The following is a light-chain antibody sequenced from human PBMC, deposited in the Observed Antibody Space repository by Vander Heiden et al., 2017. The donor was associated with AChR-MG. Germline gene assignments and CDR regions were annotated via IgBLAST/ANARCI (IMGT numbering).Light chain of an antibody. V-gene: IGLV3-19*01. J-gene: IGLJ2*01. CDR1: RLRSYH. Sequence: SSELTQDPAVSVALGQTVTITCQGDRLRSYHASCYQQTPQHAPVVVIYGQNNRPSGTPARFSASTTGTTASSTTAGAQAEDDAYYYCSSRHSTGNLVFGGGTKVTVL. CDR2: GQN. CDR3: SSRHSTGNLV.